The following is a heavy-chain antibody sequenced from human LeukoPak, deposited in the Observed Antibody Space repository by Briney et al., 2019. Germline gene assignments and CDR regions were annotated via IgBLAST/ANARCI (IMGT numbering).Heavy chain of an antibody. CDR1: GYTFTGYY. CDR2: INPNSGGT. J-gene: IGHJ3*02. Sequence: GASVNVSCKSSGYTFTGYYIHWVRQAPGQGLEWMGWINPNSGGTNYAQKFQGRVTMTRDTSISTAYMELSRLRSDDTAVYYCARADSSGYYDAFDIWGQGTMVTVSS. CDR3: ARADSSGYYDAFDI. D-gene: IGHD3-22*01. V-gene: IGHV1-2*02.